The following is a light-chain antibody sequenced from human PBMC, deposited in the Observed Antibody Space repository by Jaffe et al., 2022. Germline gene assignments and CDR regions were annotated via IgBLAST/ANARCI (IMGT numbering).Light chain of an antibody. J-gene: IGLJ2*01. Sequence: SYELTQPPSVSVSPGQTASITCSGDTLRDKYVCWYQQKPGQSPVLVIYRDIKRPSGIPERFSGSNSGNTATLTISGTQAMDEADYYCQAWDSSTVVFGGGTKLTVL. CDR3: QAWDSSTVV. V-gene: IGLV3-1*01. CDR1: TLRDKY. CDR2: RDI.